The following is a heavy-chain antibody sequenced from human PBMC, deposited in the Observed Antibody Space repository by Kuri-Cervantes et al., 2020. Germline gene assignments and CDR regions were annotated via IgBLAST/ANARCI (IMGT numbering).Heavy chain of an antibody. CDR2: VYYSGST. J-gene: IGHJ4*02. Sequence: SETLSLTCTVSGGSIRSSSYYCSWTRQPPGKGLEWIGSVYYSGSTYYNPSLKRRVTISVDMSKNQFSLKLTSVTAADTAVYYCARGEFGATNPIGIDYWGQGTLVTVSS. V-gene: IGHV4-39*01. D-gene: IGHD1-26*01. CDR1: GGSIRSSSYY. CDR3: ARGEFGATNPIGIDY.